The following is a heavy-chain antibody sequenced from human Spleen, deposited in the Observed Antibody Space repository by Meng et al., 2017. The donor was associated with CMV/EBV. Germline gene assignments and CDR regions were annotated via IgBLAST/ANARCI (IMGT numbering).Heavy chain of an antibody. J-gene: IGHJ4*02. CDR1: GYTFTSYD. CDR3: ARGRGGYCSSTSCLFDY. Sequence: ASVKVSCKASGYTFTSYDINWVRQATGQGLEWMGWMNPNSGNTGYAQKFQGRVTITRNTTISTAHMELSSLSSEDTAVYYWARGRGGYCSSTSCLFDYWGQGTLVTVSS. CDR2: MNPNSGNT. V-gene: IGHV1-8*03. D-gene: IGHD2-2*01.